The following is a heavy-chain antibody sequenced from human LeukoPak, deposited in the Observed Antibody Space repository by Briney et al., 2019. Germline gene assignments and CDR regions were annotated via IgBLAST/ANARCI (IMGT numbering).Heavy chain of an antibody. CDR1: GFTFSSYV. CDR2: ISYDGSNE. V-gene: IGHV3-30*04. D-gene: IGHD1-20*01. J-gene: IGHJ4*02. CDR3: ATFGFNWNLGY. Sequence: GGSLRLSCAASGFTFSSYVMHWVRQAPGKGLEWVAIISYDGSNEYYADSVKGRFTISRDNAKNTVYLQMNSLRAEDTAVYYCATFGFNWNLGYWGQGTLVTVSS.